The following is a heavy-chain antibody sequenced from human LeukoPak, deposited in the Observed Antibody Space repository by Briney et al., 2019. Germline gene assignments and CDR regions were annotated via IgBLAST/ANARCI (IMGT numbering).Heavy chain of an antibody. CDR2: VSYSGST. D-gene: IGHD3-22*01. Sequence: SETLSLTCTVSGGSISSTTFYWGWIRQPPGGGLEWIASVSYSGSTYYNPSLKSRVTISVDTSKNQFSLKLSSVTAADTAVYYCARDYYDSSGYHALDYWGQGTLVTVSS. CDR3: ARDYYDSSGYHALDY. V-gene: IGHV4-39*07. CDR1: GGSISSTTFY. J-gene: IGHJ4*02.